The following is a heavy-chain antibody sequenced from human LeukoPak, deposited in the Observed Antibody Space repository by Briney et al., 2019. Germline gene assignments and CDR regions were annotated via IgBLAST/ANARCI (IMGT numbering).Heavy chain of an antibody. CDR1: GFTFSSYA. V-gene: IGHV3-30-3*01. J-gene: IGHJ6*03. D-gene: IGHD6-13*01. CDR2: ISYDGSNK. Sequence: GRSLRLSCAASGFTFSSYAMHWVRQAPRKGLEWVAVISYDGSNKYYADSVKGRFTISRDNSKNTLYLQMNSLRAEDMAVYYCARGDGRQQLVRGYYMDVWGKGTTVTVSS. CDR3: ARGDGRQQLVRGYYMDV.